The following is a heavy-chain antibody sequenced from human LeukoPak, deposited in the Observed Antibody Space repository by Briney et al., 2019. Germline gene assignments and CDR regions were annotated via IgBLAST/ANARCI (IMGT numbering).Heavy chain of an antibody. CDR3: GVVAASYYYYGMDV. CDR2: IYTSGGT. J-gene: IGHJ6*02. D-gene: IGHD2-15*01. Sequence: SETLSLTCTVSGGSISSYYWSWIRQPAGKGLEWIGRIYTSGGTNYNPSLKSRVTMSVDTSKNQSSLKLSSVTAADTAVYYCGVVAASYYYYGMDVWGQGTTVTVSS. V-gene: IGHV4-4*07. CDR1: GGSISSYY.